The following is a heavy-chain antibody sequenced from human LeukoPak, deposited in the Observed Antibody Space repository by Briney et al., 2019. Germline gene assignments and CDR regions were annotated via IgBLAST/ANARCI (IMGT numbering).Heavy chain of an antibody. D-gene: IGHD4-23*01. CDR2: IYSIGST. Sequence: PSETLSLTRTVSGGSISSSSYYWGWIRQPPGKGLEWIGSIYSIGSTYYNPSLKSRVTISVDTSKNQFSLKLSSVTAADTAVYYCANSANYGGNSGYFDYWGQGTLVTVSS. CDR1: GGSISSSSYY. J-gene: IGHJ4*02. CDR3: ANSANYGGNSGYFDY. V-gene: IGHV4-39*01.